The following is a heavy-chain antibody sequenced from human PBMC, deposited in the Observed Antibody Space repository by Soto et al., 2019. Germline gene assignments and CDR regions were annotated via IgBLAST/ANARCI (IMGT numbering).Heavy chain of an antibody. CDR1: GFTFSSYA. Sequence: GGSLRLSCAASGFTFSSYAMSWVRQAPGKGLEWVSAISGSGGSTYYADSVKGRFTISRDNSKNTLYLQMNSLRAEDTAVYYCASSSYGSGSDYYSYYMYVLSQRTTVTVSS. CDR3: ASSSYGSGSDYYSYYMYV. D-gene: IGHD3-10*01. V-gene: IGHV3-23*01. CDR2: ISGSGGST. J-gene: IGHJ6*03.